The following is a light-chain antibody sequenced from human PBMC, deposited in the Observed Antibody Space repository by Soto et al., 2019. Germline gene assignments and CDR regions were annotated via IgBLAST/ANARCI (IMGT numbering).Light chain of an antibody. CDR3: SSYTSSSTPLV. CDR1: SSDVGGYNY. CDR2: DVT. J-gene: IGLJ3*02. Sequence: QSALTQPASVSGSPGQSITISCTGTSSDVGGYNYVSWYQQHPGKAPKLMIYDVTHRPSGVSNCFSGSKSGNTASLTISGLQDEDEADYYCSSYTSSSTPLVFGGGTKLTVL. V-gene: IGLV2-14*01.